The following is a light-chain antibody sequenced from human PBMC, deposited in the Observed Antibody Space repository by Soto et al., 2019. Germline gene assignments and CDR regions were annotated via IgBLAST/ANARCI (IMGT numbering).Light chain of an antibody. Sequence: DIQLTQSPSFLSASVGDRVPITCRASQGIRSYLAWYQQKPGKAPKLLIYAASTLQSGVPSRFSGSGSGTEFTLTISSLQPEEFATYYCQQLNSYPLTVGPGTKVDIK. CDR2: AAS. CDR3: QQLNSYPLT. J-gene: IGKJ3*01. V-gene: IGKV1-9*01. CDR1: QGIRSY.